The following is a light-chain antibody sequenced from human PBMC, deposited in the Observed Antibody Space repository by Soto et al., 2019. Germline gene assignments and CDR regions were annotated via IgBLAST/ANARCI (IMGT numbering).Light chain of an antibody. CDR1: QGIRSA. CDR3: LLDFSYFWA. J-gene: IGKJ1*01. CDR2: AAS. Sequence: AIQVSKSPSSLSASVGDSVTITCRTSQGIRSALGWYQQKPGKVPKLLIYAASTLQSGVPSRFSGSRSGTDSTLTISSLQPEDFATYYCLLDFSYFWAFGQGTKVDI. V-gene: IGKV1-6*02.